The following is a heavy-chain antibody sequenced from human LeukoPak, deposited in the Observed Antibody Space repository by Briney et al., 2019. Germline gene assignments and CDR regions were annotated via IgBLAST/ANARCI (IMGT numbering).Heavy chain of an antibody. CDR2: ISYEGSNK. CDR1: GFTFSSYA. Sequence: GRSLTLSCAASGFTFSSYAIHWVRQAPGKGLEWVAVISYEGSNKYYADSVKGRFTISRDNSKNTLYLQMNSLRAEDTAVYYCARGIPLAYCGGDCYSGFDYWGQGTLVTVSS. V-gene: IGHV3-30*01. D-gene: IGHD2-21*02. J-gene: IGHJ4*02. CDR3: ARGIPLAYCGGDCYSGFDY.